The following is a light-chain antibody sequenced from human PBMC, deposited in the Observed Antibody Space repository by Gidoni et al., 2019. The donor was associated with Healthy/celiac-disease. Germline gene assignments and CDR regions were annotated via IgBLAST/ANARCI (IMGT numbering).Light chain of an antibody. CDR2: QDS. V-gene: IGLV3-1*01. J-gene: IGLJ2*01. Sequence: SYELTQPPSVSVSPEQTASITCSGDKLGDKYACWYHQKPGQSPVLVIYQDSKRPSGIPERFSGSNSGNTATLTISGTQAMDEADYYCQAWDSSTAKVVFGGGTKLTVL. CDR1: KLGDKY. CDR3: QAWDSSTAKVV.